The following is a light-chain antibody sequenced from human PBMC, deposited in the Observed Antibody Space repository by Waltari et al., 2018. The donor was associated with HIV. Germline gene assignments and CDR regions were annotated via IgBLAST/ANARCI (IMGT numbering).Light chain of an antibody. CDR3: LFYLGGGIMM. Sequence: QSVVTQEPSLSGSPGGTVTLTCGFNYASVSGSNQPSRYQHTPGQNPRALFYSTNVRSSVVPARFSGSILSNEAALTFTGAHVDDESTYCCLFYLGGGIMMFGGGTKLTV. CDR2: STN. V-gene: IGLV8-61*01. J-gene: IGLJ3*02. CDR1: YASVSGSNQ.